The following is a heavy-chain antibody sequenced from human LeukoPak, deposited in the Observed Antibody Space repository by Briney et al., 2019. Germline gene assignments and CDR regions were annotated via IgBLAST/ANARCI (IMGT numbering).Heavy chain of an antibody. V-gene: IGHV4-4*09. D-gene: IGHD3-3*01. CDR1: GDSIINYY. Sequence: SETLSLTCTVSGDSIINYYWSWTRQPPGKGLEWIGYIYTSGSTNYNPSLKSRVTISVDTSKNQFSLKLSSVTAADTAVYYCASGPLHYDFWSGMDAWGKGTTVTVSS. CDR3: ASGPLHYDFWSGMDA. CDR2: IYTSGST. J-gene: IGHJ6*03.